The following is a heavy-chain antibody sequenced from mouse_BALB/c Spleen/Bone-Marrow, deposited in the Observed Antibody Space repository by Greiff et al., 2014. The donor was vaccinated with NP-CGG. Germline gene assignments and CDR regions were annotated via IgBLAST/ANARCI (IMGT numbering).Heavy chain of an antibody. CDR1: GFSLTSYG. J-gene: IGHJ4*01. V-gene: IGHV2-9*02. Sequence: VQLQQSGPGLVAPSQSLSISCTVSGFSLTSYGVHWVRQPPGKGLEWLGVIWADGSTNXXXXLXSRXXIXXDNSKSQVFLKMNSLQTDDTAMYYCARITTATGAMDYWGQGTSVTVSS. CDR3: ARITTATGAMDY. D-gene: IGHD1-2*01. CDR2: IWADGST.